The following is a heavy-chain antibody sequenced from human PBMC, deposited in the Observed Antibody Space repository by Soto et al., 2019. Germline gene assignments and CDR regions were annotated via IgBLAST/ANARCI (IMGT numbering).Heavy chain of an antibody. CDR3: AKRSSSSTFDY. D-gene: IGHD6-6*01. V-gene: IGHV3-23*01. J-gene: IGHJ4*02. CDR1: GFTFSSYA. Sequence: EVQLLESGGGLVQPGESLRLSCAASGFTFSSYAMSWVRQAPGQGLEWVSVISGSDDSTYYADSVKGRFTISRDNSKNTLYLHMNSLRAEDTAVYYCAKRSSSSTFDYWGQGTLVTVSS. CDR2: ISGSDDST.